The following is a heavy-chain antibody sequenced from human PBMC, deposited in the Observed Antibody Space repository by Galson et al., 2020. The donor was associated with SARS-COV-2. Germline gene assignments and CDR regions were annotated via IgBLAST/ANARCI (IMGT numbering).Heavy chain of an antibody. CDR1: GFTFSTHA. V-gene: IGHV3-30*04. CDR2: ISYEGRTK. Sequence: GESLKISCAASGFTFSTHAMHWVRQAPGKGLEWVAIISYEGRTKYNADSVKGRFTISRDNSKSTLYLQMNSVRPEDTAVYYWAREGDDYKSSYFDHWGQGTLVTVSS. CDR3: AREGDDYKSSYFDH. J-gene: IGHJ4*02. D-gene: IGHD3-22*01.